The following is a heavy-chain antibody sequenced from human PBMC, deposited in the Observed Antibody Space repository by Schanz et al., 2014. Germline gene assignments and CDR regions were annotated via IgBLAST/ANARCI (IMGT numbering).Heavy chain of an antibody. D-gene: IGHD2-2*02. Sequence: QVQLQESGPGLVKPSQTLSLTCSVSGGSISSGSYYWNWIRQPAGKGLEWIGRVYTSGSTNYNPSPKGRPPIPLDTPKTQCSRKLRSVPAADTAVYYCARGGARRFPVVPDAIQGLRGHYYYYYLDVWGKGTTVTASS. CDR3: ARGGARRFPVVPDAIQGLRGHYYYYYLDV. J-gene: IGHJ6*03. V-gene: IGHV4-61*02. CDR1: GGSISSGSYY. CDR2: VYTSGST.